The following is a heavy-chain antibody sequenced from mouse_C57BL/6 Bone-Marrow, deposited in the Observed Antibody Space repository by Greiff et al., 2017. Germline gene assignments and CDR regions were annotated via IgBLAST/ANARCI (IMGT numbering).Heavy chain of an antibody. V-gene: IGHV1-77*01. Sequence: VKLMESGAELVKPGASVKISCKASGYTFTDYYINWVKQRPGQGLEWIGKIGPGSGSTYYNEKFKGKATLPADKSSSTAYMQLISLTSEDSAVYFCAREGSTTVVAPYYFDYWGQGTTLTVSS. D-gene: IGHD1-1*01. J-gene: IGHJ2*01. CDR2: IGPGSGST. CDR1: GYTFTDYY. CDR3: AREGSTTVVAPYYFDY.